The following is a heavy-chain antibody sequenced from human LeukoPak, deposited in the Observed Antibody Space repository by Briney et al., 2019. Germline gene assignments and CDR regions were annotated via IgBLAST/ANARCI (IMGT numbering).Heavy chain of an antibody. V-gene: IGHV3-7*01. Sequence: GGSLRLSCVASGFSMSGYWMSWVRQAPGKGLEWVANIKQDGSEKNYVGSVKGRFTISRDNAKNSLYLEMDSLRAEDTAVYYCYSATPDYWGQGTLVTVSS. CDR2: IKQDGSEK. CDR3: YSATPDY. J-gene: IGHJ4*02. D-gene: IGHD2-15*01. CDR1: GFSMSGYW.